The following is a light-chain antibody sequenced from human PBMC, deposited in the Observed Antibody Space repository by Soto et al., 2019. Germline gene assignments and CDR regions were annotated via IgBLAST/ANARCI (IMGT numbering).Light chain of an antibody. Sequence: EIVLTQSPGTLSLSPGERATLSCRASQSVSSNYLAWYQQKLGQAPRLLIYGASSRATGIADRFSGSGSGTDFTLTISRLEPEDFAVYYCQQYGSSPLTFGGGTKVDIK. CDR1: QSVSSNY. V-gene: IGKV3-20*01. CDR2: GAS. J-gene: IGKJ4*01. CDR3: QQYGSSPLT.